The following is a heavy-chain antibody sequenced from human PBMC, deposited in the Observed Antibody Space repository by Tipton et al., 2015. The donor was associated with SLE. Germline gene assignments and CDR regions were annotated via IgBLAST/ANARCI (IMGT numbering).Heavy chain of an antibody. CDR2: ISAYNGNS. CDR3: ATVKEGPDDAFDI. Sequence: QVQLVQSGAEVKKPGASVQVSCKASGYTFTSSGISWVRQAPGQGLEWMGFISAYNGNSNYAQRLRGRVTMTTDTSTSTAYMELRSLRSDDTAIYYCATVKEGPDDAFDIWGQGTMVTVSS. V-gene: IGHV1-18*01. J-gene: IGHJ3*02. CDR1: GYTFTSSG.